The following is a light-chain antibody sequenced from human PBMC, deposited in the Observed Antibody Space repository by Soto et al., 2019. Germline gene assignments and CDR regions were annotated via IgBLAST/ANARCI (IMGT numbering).Light chain of an antibody. CDR1: QSVSNNY. J-gene: IGKJ1*01. CDR3: HQRQSWPRT. CDR2: GAS. V-gene: IGKV3-20*01. Sequence: EIVLTQSPGTLSLSPGERATLSCSASQSVSNNYLAWYQQKPGQAPRLLIYGASNRATGIPDRFSASGSGTDFTLTISDVQPEDFALYYCHQRQSWPRTFGQGTKVDIK.